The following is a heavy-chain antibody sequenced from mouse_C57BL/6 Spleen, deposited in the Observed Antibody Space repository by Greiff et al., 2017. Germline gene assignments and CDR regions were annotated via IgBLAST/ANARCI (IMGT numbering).Heavy chain of an antibody. CDR1: GYTFTEYT. J-gene: IGHJ4*01. Sequence: QVHVKQSGAELVKPGASVKLSCKASGYTFTEYTIHWVKQRSGQGLEWIGWFYPGSGSIKYNEKFKDKATLTADKSSSTVYMELSRLTSEDSAVYFCARHANYAYAMDYWGQGTSVTVSS. V-gene: IGHV1-62-2*01. D-gene: IGHD2-4*01. CDR3: ARHANYAYAMDY. CDR2: FYPGSGSI.